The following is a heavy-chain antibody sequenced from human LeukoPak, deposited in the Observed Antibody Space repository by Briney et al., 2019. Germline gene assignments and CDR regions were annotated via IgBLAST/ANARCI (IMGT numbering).Heavy chain of an antibody. V-gene: IGHV1-2*02. CDR1: GYTFTSYD. CDR2: INPNSGGT. CDR3: ARGKTMVYCGGDCYRFDN. J-gene: IGHJ4*02. D-gene: IGHD2-21*02. Sequence: ASVKVSCKASGYTFTSYDINWVRQATGQGLEWVGWINPNSGGTNYAQKFQGRVTMTRDTSISTAYMELSRLLSGDTAVYYCARGKTMVYCGGDCYRFDNWGKGTLVTVSS.